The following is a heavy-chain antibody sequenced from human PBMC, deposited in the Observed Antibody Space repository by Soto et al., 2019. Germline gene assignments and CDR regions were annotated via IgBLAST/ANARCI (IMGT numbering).Heavy chain of an antibody. J-gene: IGHJ4*02. CDR3: AKAGGIAVPGTHLDY. CDR2: ISGSGGST. D-gene: IGHD6-19*01. Sequence: EVQLLESGGGSVQPGGSLRLSCAASGFTFSSYAMSWVRKAPGKGLEWVSAISGSGGSTNYEDSVEGRFTISRDNSKNTLYLQMSSLRAEDTAVYYCAKAGGIAVPGTHLDYWGQGTLVTVSS. V-gene: IGHV3-23*01. CDR1: GFTFSSYA.